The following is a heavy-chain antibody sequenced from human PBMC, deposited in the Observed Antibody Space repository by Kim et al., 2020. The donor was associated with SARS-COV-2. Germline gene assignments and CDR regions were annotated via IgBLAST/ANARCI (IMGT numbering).Heavy chain of an antibody. CDR2: ISGDGGST. CDR3: AKDRNRVEVGIQHWLGVYYYYGMDV. D-gene: IGHD5-18*01. CDR1: GFTFDDYA. J-gene: IGHJ6*02. V-gene: IGHV3-43*02. Sequence: GGSLRLSCAASGFTFDDYAMHWVRQAPGKGLEWVSLISGDGGSTYYADSVKGRFTISRDNSKNSLYLQMNSLRTEDTALYYCAKDRNRVEVGIQHWLGVYYYYGMDVWGQGTTVTVSS.